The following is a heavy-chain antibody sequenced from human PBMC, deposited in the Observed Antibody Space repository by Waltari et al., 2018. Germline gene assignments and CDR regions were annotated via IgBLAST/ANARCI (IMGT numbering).Heavy chain of an antibody. CDR1: GFTFSSYA. CDR3: AKTVTLGYYFDY. Sequence: EVQLLESGGGLVQPGGSLRLSCAASGFTFSSYAMGWVRQAPGKGLEWVSAISGSGGSTYYADSVKGRFTISRDNSKNTLYLQMNSLRAEDTAVYYCAKTVTLGYYFDYWGQGTLVTVSS. V-gene: IGHV3-23*01. CDR2: ISGSGGST. D-gene: IGHD4-17*01. J-gene: IGHJ4*02.